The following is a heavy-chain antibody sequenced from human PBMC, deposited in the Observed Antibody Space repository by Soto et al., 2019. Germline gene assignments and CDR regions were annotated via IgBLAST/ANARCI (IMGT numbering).Heavy chain of an antibody. Sequence: QVQLVQSGAEVKKPGASVKVSCKASGYTFTSYGISWVRQAPGQGLEWMGWISAYNGNTNYAQKLQGRVTMTTDTSTSTAYMELRSLRSGDTAVYYCARVALCGYSSSWYGHGDYWGQGTLVTVSS. J-gene: IGHJ4*02. CDR2: ISAYNGNT. V-gene: IGHV1-18*01. CDR3: ARVALCGYSSSWYGHGDY. D-gene: IGHD6-13*01. CDR1: GYTFTSYG.